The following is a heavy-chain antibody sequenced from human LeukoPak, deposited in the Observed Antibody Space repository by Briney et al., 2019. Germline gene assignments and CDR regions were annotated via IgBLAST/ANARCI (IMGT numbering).Heavy chain of an antibody. V-gene: IGHV3-48*04. CDR3: ARAKTTYYYDSSSGY. CDR2: ISSSSSTI. D-gene: IGHD3-22*01. Sequence: GGSLRLSCAASGFTFSSYSKNWVRQAPGKGLEWVSYISSSSSTIYYADSVKGRFTISRDNAKNSLYLQMNSLRVEDTAVYYCARAKTTYYYDSSSGYWGQGTLVTVSS. CDR1: GFTFSSYS. J-gene: IGHJ4*02.